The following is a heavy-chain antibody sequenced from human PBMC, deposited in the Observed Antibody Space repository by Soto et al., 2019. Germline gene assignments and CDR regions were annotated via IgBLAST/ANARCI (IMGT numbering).Heavy chain of an antibody. J-gene: IGHJ4*02. CDR2: ISGGGGTT. CDR1: GFTFRNYA. CDR3: AKGRDDSGSYHTDFDH. V-gene: IGHV3-23*01. D-gene: IGHD3-10*01. Sequence: LRLSCAASGFTFRNYAMAWVRLPPGKGLEFVSIISGGGGTTKDADSVRGRFTVSRDNSENTLFLQMNSLTAGDTAVYFCAKGRDDSGSYHTDFDHWGQGVPVTVSS.